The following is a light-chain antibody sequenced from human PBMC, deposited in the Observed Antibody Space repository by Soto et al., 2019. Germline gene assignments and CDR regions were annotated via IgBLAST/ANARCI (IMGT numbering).Light chain of an antibody. Sequence: DIQMTQSPSTLPASLGDRVTISWRASQTVERWLAWYQQKKGKAPKLLISDVSSLERGVPSRFSGSGYATEFNLTISGLQSDDFATYYCQQYKDYVWTFGQGTKVDIK. J-gene: IGKJ1*01. V-gene: IGKV1-5*01. CDR3: QQYKDYVWT. CDR1: QTVERW. CDR2: DVS.